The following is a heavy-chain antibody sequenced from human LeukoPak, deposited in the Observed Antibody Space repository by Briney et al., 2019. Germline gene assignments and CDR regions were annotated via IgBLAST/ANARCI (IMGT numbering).Heavy chain of an antibody. CDR2: INWNGGST. CDR1: GFTFDVYG. Sequence: SGGSLRLSCAASGFTFDVYGMSWVRQAPGKGLEWVSGINWNGGSTGYADSVKGRFTISRDNAKNSLYLQMNSLRAEDTALYYCARVGTGDYYYYMAVWGKGTTVTVSS. CDR3: ARVGTGDYYYYMAV. V-gene: IGHV3-20*04. D-gene: IGHD6-13*01. J-gene: IGHJ6*03.